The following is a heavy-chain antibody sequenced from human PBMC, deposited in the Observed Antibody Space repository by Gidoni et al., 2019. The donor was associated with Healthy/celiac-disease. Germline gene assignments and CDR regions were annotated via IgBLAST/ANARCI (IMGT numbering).Heavy chain of an antibody. V-gene: IGHV4-59*01. CDR1: GGSISSYY. CDR3: ARATGYCSSTSCYVNWFDP. J-gene: IGHJ5*02. D-gene: IGHD2-2*03. Sequence: QVQLQESGPGLVKPSETRSLTCTVAGGSISSYYWSWIRQPPGKGLEWIGYIYYSGSTNYNPSLKSRVTISVDTSKNQFSLKLSSVTAADTAVYYCARATGYCSSTSCYVNWFDPWGQGTLVTVSS. CDR2: IYYSGST.